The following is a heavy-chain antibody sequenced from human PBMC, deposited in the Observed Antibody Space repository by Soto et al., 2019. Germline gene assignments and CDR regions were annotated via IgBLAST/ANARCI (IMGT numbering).Heavy chain of an antibody. CDR3: ASGPGYSSSNDDY. V-gene: IGHV1-69*02. D-gene: IGHD6-13*01. CDR2: IIPILGIA. Sequence: QVQLVQSGAEVKKPGSSVKVSCKASGGTFSSYTISWVRQAPRQGLEWMGRIIPILGIANYAQKFQGRVTITADNSTSTAYMELSSLRSEDTAVYYCASGPGYSSSNDDYWGQGTLVTVSS. CDR1: GGTFSSYT. J-gene: IGHJ4*02.